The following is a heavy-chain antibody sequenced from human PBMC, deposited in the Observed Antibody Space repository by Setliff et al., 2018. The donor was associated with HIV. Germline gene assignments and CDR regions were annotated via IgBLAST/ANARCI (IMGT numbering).Heavy chain of an antibody. Sequence: ASGKVSCKASGYTFTSYSLHWVRQAPGQGLEWMGVINPSGGSTAYAENFQGRVTMTRDTSTSTVYMEMRGLRSDDTAVYYCGRNRGNGWYYYDSWGQGTLVTVSS. V-gene: IGHV1-46*01. J-gene: IGHJ4*02. CDR1: GYTFTSYS. CDR3: GRNRGNGWYYYDS. D-gene: IGHD3-22*01. CDR2: INPSGGST.